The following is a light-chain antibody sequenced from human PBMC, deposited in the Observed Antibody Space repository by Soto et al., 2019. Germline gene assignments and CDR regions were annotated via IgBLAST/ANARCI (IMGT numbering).Light chain of an antibody. V-gene: IGKV3-15*01. CDR3: QQYNNWPRT. J-gene: IGKJ1*01. CDR1: QSVNIN. Sequence: EIGMRQSPATLSVSPGEGAPLPCRASQSVNINLAWYQQKPGQAPRLLIYDASARATGISVRFSGSGSETEFTLTISSLQSEDFAVYFCQQYNNWPRTFGQGTKVDI. CDR2: DAS.